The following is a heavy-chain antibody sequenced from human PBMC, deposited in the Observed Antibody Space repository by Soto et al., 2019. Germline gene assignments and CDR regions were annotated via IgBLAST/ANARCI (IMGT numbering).Heavy chain of an antibody. CDR2: ISGSGGST. CDR1: GFTFSSYA. Sequence: GGSLRLSCAASGFTFSSYAMSWVRQAPGKGLEWVSAISGSGGSTCYADSVKGRFTISRDNAKNSLYLQMNSLRAEDTALYYCAKGPDEYSSSYRFDYWGQGTLVTVSS. D-gene: IGHD6-6*01. V-gene: IGHV3-23*01. J-gene: IGHJ4*02. CDR3: AKGPDEYSSSYRFDY.